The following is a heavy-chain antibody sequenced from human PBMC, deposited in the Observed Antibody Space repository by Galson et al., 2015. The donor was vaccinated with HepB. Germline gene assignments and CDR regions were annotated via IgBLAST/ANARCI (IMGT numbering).Heavy chain of an antibody. V-gene: IGHV3-23*01. CDR3: AKDRPERWLQYNAFDI. D-gene: IGHD5-24*01. J-gene: IGHJ3*02. Sequence: SLRLSCAASGFTFSSYAMSWVRQAPGKGLEWVSAISGSGGSTYYADSVKGRFTISRDNSKNTLYLQMNSLRAEDTAVYYCAKDRPERWLQYNAFDIWGQGTMVTVSS. CDR1: GFTFSSYA. CDR2: ISGSGGST.